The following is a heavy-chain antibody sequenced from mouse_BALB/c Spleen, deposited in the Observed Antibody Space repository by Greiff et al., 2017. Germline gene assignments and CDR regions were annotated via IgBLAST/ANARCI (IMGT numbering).Heavy chain of an antibody. J-gene: IGHJ3*01. CDR2: ITYDGSN. Sequence: VQLKESGPGLVKPSQSLFLTCSVTGYSITSGYFWNWIRQFPGNKLEWMGYITYDGSNNYNPSLKNRTSITRDTSKNQSFLKFNSVTTEDTATYYCAIEGANYRYERSWYDNRGQGTLVTVSA. CDR3: AIEGANYRYERSWYDN. CDR1: GYSITSGYF. D-gene: IGHD2-14*01. V-gene: IGHV3-6*02.